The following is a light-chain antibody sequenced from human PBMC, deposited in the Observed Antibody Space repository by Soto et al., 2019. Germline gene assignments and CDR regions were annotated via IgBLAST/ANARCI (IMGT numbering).Light chain of an antibody. CDR3: SSYSSSGTHVI. J-gene: IGLJ2*01. CDR1: SSDVGNYNL. CDR2: DVT. V-gene: IGLV2-14*02. Sequence: QYALTQPASVSGSPGQSITISCTGTSSDVGNYNLVSWYQQHPGKAPTLMIYDVTHRPSGISYRFSGSKSGNTASLTISGLQAEDEADYYCSSYSSSGTHVIFGGGTQLTVL.